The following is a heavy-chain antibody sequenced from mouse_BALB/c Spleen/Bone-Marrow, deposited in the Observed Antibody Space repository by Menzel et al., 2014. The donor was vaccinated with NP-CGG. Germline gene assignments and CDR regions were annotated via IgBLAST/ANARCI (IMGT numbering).Heavy chain of an antibody. CDR2: IDPANGNT. Sequence: EVQLQQSGAELVKPGASVKLSCTASGFNIKDTYMHWVKQRPEQGLEWIGRIDPANGNTKYDPKFQGKATITADTSSNTGYLQLSSLTAEDTAVYYCAAYCYGSSYRFAYWGQGALVTVSA. CDR3: AAYCYGSSYRFAY. D-gene: IGHD1-1*01. CDR1: GFNIKDTY. V-gene: IGHV14-3*02. J-gene: IGHJ3*01.